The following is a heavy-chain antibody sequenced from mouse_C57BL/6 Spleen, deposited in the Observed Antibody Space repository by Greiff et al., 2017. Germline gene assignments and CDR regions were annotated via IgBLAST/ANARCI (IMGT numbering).Heavy chain of an antibody. V-gene: IGHV1-26*01. CDR3: ARSITTVVDYWYFDV. D-gene: IGHD1-1*01. CDR1: GYTFTDYY. J-gene: IGHJ1*03. Sequence: EVQLQQSGPELVKPGASVKISCKASGYTFTDYYLTWVKQSHGKSLEWIGDINPNNGATSYNQKLKGKATLTVDKSSSTAYMELRSLTSEASAGYYCARSITTVVDYWYFDVWGTGTTVTVSS. CDR2: INPNNGAT.